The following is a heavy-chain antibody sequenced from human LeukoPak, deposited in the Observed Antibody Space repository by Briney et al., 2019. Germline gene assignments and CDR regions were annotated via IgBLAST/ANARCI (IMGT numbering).Heavy chain of an antibody. Sequence: ASVKVSCKASGYTFTSYGIIWVRQAPGQGLEWMGWIGAYNGNTNYAQKLQGRVTMTTDTSTSTAYMELRSLRSDDTAVYYCARDLAPDYYYYMDVWGKGTTVTVPS. V-gene: IGHV1-18*01. CDR3: ARDLAPDYYYYMDV. J-gene: IGHJ6*03. CDR1: GYTFTSYG. D-gene: IGHD2-15*01. CDR2: IGAYNGNT.